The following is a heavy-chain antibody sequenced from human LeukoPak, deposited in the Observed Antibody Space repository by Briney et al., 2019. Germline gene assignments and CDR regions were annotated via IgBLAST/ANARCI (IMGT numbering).Heavy chain of an antibody. CDR2: IIPILGIA. Sequence: SVKVSCKASGGTFSSYAISWVRQAPRQGLEWMGRIIPILGIANYAQKFQGRVTITADKSTSTAYMELSSLRSEDTAVYYCARDDDYDSSGSYYYYYGMDVWGQGTTVTVSS. D-gene: IGHD3-22*01. CDR3: ARDDDYDSSGSYYYYYGMDV. V-gene: IGHV1-69*04. J-gene: IGHJ6*02. CDR1: GGTFSSYA.